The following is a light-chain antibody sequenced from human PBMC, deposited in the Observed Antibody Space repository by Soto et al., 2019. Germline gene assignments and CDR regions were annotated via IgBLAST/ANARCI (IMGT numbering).Light chain of an antibody. J-gene: IGKJ1*01. CDR3: QQYNNWPRT. CDR2: GAS. CDR1: QSVSSS. Sequence: DMVMTQSPATLSVSPGERATLSCRAGQSVSSSLAWYQQKPGRSPRLLIYGASTRAIGIPARFSGSGSGTEFTLTISSLQSEDFAVYYCQQYNNWPRTFGQGTKVDIK. V-gene: IGKV3-15*01.